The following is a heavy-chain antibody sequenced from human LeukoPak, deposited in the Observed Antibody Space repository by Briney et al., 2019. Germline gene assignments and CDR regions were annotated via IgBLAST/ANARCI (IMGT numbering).Heavy chain of an antibody. V-gene: IGHV1-18*01. Sequence: ASVKVSCKASGYTFTSYGISWVRQAPGQGLEWMGSISAYNGNTNYAQKLQGRVTMTTDTSTSTAYMELRSLRTDDTAVYYCARAVTGSGWSMDYYYYYGMDVWGQGTTVTVSS. CDR2: ISAYNGNT. CDR1: GYTFTSYG. CDR3: ARAVTGSGWSMDYYYYYGMDV. D-gene: IGHD6-19*01. J-gene: IGHJ6*02.